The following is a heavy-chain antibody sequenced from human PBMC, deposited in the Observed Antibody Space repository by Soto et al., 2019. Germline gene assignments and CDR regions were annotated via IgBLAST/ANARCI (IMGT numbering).Heavy chain of an antibody. J-gene: IGHJ4*02. Sequence: SGPTLVNPTQTLTLTCTFSGFSLTTGGMCLSWIRQPPGQALEWLARIDWDDEKYYSTSLRTRLSISKDTSKNEVVLTLTNMDPVDTATYYCARTPSFCVGPDCFLAGFDFWGQGARVTVSS. D-gene: IGHD2-21*01. CDR3: ARTPSFCVGPDCFLAGFDF. CDR2: IDWDDEK. CDR1: GFSLTTGGMC. V-gene: IGHV2-70*11.